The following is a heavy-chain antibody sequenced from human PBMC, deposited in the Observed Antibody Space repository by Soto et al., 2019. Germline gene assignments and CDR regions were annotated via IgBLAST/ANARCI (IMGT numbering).Heavy chain of an antibody. CDR1: GGSFSGYY. V-gene: IGHV4-34*01. CDR2: INHSGST. J-gene: IGHJ6*02. Sequence: QVQLQQWGAGLLKPSETQSLTCAVYGGSFSGYYWSWIRQPPGKGLEWIGEINHSGSTNYNPSLKSRVPXSXDXAKNQFSLKLSSVTAADTAVYYCARVTGRYYYGMDVWGQGTTVTVSS. CDR3: ARVTGRYYYGMDV.